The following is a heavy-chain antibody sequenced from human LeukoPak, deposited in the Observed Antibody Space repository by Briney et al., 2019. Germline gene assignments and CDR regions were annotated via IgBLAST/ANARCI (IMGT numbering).Heavy chain of an antibody. D-gene: IGHD7-27*01. J-gene: IGHJ4*02. V-gene: IGHV4-34*01. CDR3: AGCWGYQVY. CDR2: INHSGST. CDR1: GGSFSGYY. Sequence: SETLSLTCAVYGGSFSGYYWSWIRQPPGKWLEWIGEINHSGSTNYNPSLKSRLTISVDTSKNQFSLKLSSVTAADTAAYYCAGCWGYQVYWGQGTLVTVSS.